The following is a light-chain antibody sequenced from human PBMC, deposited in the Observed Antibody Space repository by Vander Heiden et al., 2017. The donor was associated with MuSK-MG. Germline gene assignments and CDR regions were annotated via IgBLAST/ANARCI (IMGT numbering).Light chain of an antibody. CDR1: QSVNSNY. CDR2: GTS. V-gene: IGKV3-20*01. Sequence: RATLSCRASQSVNSNYLAWYQQRPGQAPRLLIYGTSSRAPGIPDRFSGSGPGTDFTLTISRLEPEDFAVYYCQQYGSSRTFGQGTKLEIK. CDR3: QQYGSSRT. J-gene: IGKJ2*01.